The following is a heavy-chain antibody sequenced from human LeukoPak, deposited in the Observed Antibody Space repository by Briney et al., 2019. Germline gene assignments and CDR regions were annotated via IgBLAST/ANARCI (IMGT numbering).Heavy chain of an antibody. J-gene: IGHJ4*02. CDR2: ISSSGSTI. CDR3: AKDIGAIAAAVGDY. D-gene: IGHD6-13*01. V-gene: IGHV3-11*01. Sequence: GGSLRLSCAASGFTFSVYYMSWIRQAPGKGLEWVSYISSSGSTIYYADSVKGRFTISRDNAKNSLYLQMNSLRAEDTALYYCAKDIGAIAAAVGDYWGQGTLVTVSS. CDR1: GFTFSVYY.